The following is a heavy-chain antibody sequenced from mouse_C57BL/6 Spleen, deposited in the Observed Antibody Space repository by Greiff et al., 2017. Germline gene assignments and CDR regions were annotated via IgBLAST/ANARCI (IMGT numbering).Heavy chain of an antibody. CDR3: TRGGSSYEDAMDY. D-gene: IGHD1-1*01. CDR1: GFTFSDAW. Sequence: EVKLMESGGGLVQPGGSMKLSCAASGFTFSDAWMDWVRQSPEKGLEWVAEIRNKANNHATYYAESVKGRFTISRDDSKSSVYLQMNSLRAEDTCIYYCTRGGSSYEDAMDYWGQGTSVTVSS. J-gene: IGHJ4*01. CDR2: IRNKANNHAT. V-gene: IGHV6-6*01.